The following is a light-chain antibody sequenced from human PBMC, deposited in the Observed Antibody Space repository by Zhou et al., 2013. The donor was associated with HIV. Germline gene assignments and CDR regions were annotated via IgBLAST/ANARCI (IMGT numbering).Light chain of an antibody. J-gene: IGKJ4*01. Sequence: EIVLTQSPGTLSLSPGERVNLSCRASQNIRNNYLAWYQQKPGQAPRLLIYGASTRATGIPDRFSGGGSGTDFTLTISSLEPEDFAVYYCQQRSSWLTFGGGTKVEIK. CDR1: QNIRNNY. CDR2: GAS. V-gene: IGKV3D-20*02. CDR3: QQRSSWLT.